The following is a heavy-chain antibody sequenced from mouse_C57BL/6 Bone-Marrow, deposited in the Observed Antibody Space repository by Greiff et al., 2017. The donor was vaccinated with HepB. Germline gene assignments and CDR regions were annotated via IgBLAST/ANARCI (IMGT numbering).Heavy chain of an antibody. CDR1: GYTFTDYY. V-gene: IGHV1-26*01. CDR2: INPNNGGT. J-gene: IGHJ3*01. D-gene: IGHD2-1*01. CDR3: ARWGNASFAY. Sequence: EVQLQQSGPELVKPGASVKISCKASGYTFTDYYMNWVKQSHGKSLEWIGDINPNNGGTSYNQKFKGKATLTVDKSSSTAYMELRSLTSEDSAVYYCARWGNASFAYWGQGTLVTVSA.